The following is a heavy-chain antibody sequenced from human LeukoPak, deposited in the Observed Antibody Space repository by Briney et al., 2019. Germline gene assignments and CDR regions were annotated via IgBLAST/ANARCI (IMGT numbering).Heavy chain of an antibody. CDR1: GGSIRSSSLY. CDR2: VCYSGST. D-gene: IGHD2-15*01. CDR3: ARHDCSRGSCYSDY. Sequence: PSETLSLTCTVSGGSIRSSSLYWGWIRQPPGQGLEWIGTVCYSGSTYYNPSLKSRVTISVNTSKNKFSLKVSSVTAADTAVYYCARHDCSRGSCYSDYWGQGTLVTVSS. V-gene: IGHV4-39*01. J-gene: IGHJ4*02.